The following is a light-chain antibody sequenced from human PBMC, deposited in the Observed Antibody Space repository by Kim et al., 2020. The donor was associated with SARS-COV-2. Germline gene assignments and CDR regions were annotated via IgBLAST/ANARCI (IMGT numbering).Light chain of an antibody. V-gene: IGLV6-57*01. J-gene: IGLJ3*02. CDR3: QSYDSSNHGV. CDR2: EDN. Sequence: KTVTISCTRSSGSLASNYVQWYQQRPGSSPTTVIYEDNHRPSGVPDRFSGSIDSSSNSASLTICGMKTEDEADYYCQSYDSSNHGVFGGGTQLTVL. CDR1: SGSLASNY.